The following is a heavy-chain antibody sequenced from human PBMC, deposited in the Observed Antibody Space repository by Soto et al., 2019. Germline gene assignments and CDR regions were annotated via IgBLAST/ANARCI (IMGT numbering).Heavy chain of an antibody. CDR1: GFSLSTSGVG. CDR2: IYWDDDK. V-gene: IGHV2-5*02. D-gene: IGHD6-6*01. J-gene: IGHJ5*02. Sequence: SGPTLVNPTQTLTLTCTFSGFSLSTSGVGVGWIRQPPGKALEWLALIYWDDDKRYSPSLKSRLTITKDTSKNQVVLTMTNMDPVDTATYYCAHRASIASYPPYNWFDPWGQGTLVTVSS. CDR3: AHRASIASYPPYNWFDP.